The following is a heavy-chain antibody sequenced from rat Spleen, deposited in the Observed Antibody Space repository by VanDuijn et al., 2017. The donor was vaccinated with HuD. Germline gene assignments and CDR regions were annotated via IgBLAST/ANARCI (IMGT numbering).Heavy chain of an antibody. CDR2: IDFSGST. CDR3: ARYRDTYGHVGIFDY. CDR1: GYSITSNY. J-gene: IGHJ2*01. V-gene: IGHV3-1*01. D-gene: IGHD2-5*01. Sequence: EVQLQESGPGLVKPSHSLSLTCSVTGYSITSNYWGWIRKFPGNKMEWMGYIDFSGSTGYNPSLKARISITRDLSKNQFFLQLNFVSTEDTAIYYCARYRDTYGHVGIFDYWGQGVRVTVSP.